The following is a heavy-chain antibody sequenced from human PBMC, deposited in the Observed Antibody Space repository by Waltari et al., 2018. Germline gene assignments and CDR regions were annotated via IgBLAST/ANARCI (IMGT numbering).Heavy chain of an antibody. D-gene: IGHD1-1*01. CDR1: GGSFGRYA. Sequence: QVHLVQSGAEVKKPGSSVKVSCKASGGSFGRYAISWVRLAPGQGREWMGGPIPRFGTPKYAQNFQDRVTITADESTSTVYLELSSLKSEDTALYYCARRQLGGPLDPWGQGTLVTVSS. CDR2: PIPRFGTP. J-gene: IGHJ5*02. V-gene: IGHV1-69*12. CDR3: ARRQLGGPLDP.